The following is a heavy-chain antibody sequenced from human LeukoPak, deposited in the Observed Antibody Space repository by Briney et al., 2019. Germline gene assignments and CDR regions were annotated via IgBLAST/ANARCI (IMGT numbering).Heavy chain of an antibody. CDR2: IYPGDSDT. V-gene: IGHV5-51*01. Sequence: GESLKISCKGSGYSFTSYWIGWVRQMPGKXLEWMGIIYPGDSDTRYSPSFQGQVTISADKSISTAYLQWSSLKASDTAMYYCARHFRGSGTFPVGGAFDIWGQGTMVTVSS. CDR1: GYSFTSYW. CDR3: ARHFRGSGTFPVGGAFDI. D-gene: IGHD3-10*01. J-gene: IGHJ3*02.